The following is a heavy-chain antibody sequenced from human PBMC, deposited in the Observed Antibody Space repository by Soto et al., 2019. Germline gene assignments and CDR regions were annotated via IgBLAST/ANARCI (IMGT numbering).Heavy chain of an antibody. Sequence: SETLSLTCAVYGGSFSGYYWSWIRQPPGKGLEWIGEINHSGSTNYNPSLKSRVTISVDTSKNQFSLKLSSVTAADTAVYYCARGGTVVVPAAMMGAGGMDVWGQGTTVTVSS. J-gene: IGHJ6*02. CDR1: GGSFSGYY. V-gene: IGHV4-34*01. CDR3: ARGGTVVVPAAMMGAGGMDV. D-gene: IGHD2-2*01. CDR2: INHSGST.